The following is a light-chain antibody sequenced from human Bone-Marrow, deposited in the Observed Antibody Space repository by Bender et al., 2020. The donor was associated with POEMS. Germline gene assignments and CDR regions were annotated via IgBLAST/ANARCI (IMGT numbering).Light chain of an antibody. CDR3: ATWDDILSGWV. V-gene: IGLV1-47*01. J-gene: IGLJ3*02. Sequence: QSVLTQPPSASASPGQRVGISCSGSTSNIGAHYVYWYQQLPGTAPKLLIYMNSQRPSGVPDRFSGSKSGTSASLAISGLRSEDEAAYYCATWDDILSGWVFGGGTKLTVL. CDR1: TSNIGAHY. CDR2: MNS.